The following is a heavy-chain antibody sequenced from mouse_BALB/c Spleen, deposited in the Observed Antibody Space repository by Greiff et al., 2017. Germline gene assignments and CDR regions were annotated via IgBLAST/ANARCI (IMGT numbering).Heavy chain of an antibody. J-gene: IGHJ4*01. V-gene: IGHV1-69*02. D-gene: IGHD2-3*01. CDR3: ARSGDGYYSIDY. CDR2: IDPSDSYT. Sequence: QVQLQQPGAELVKPGASVKLSCKASGYTFTSYWMHWVKQRPGQGLEWIGEIDPSDSYTNYNQKFKGKATLTVDKSSSTAYMQLSSLTSEDSAVYYCARSGDGYYSIDYWGQGTSVTVSS. CDR1: GYTFTSYW.